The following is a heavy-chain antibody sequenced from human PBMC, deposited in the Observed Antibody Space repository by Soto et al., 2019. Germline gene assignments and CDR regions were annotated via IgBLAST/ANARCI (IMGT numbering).Heavy chain of an antibody. CDR2: IYYSGST. V-gene: IGHV4-30-4*01. J-gene: IGHJ5*02. CDR1: GGSISSGNYY. CDR3: AGDSSGYFWFDP. Sequence: SETLSLTCTVSGGSISSGNYYWTWIRQSPGKGLEWIGYIYYSGSTLYNPSLKSRVTISVDMSKYQFSLNLSSVTAADTAVYYCAGDSSGYFWFDPWGQGTLVTVSS. D-gene: IGHD3-22*01.